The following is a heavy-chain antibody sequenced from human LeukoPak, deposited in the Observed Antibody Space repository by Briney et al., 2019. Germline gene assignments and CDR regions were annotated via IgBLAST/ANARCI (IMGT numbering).Heavy chain of an antibody. CDR2: IYPSGST. CDR3: ARVFDSGSQAYFYYMDV. V-gene: IGHV4-61*05. J-gene: IGHJ6*03. Sequence: SETLSLTCTVSGGSISSSSYYWGWIRQSPEKGLEWIGYIYPSGSTNYNPSLKSRVTMSVDTSKNQLSLKVSSVTAADTAVYYCARVFDSGSQAYFYYMDVWGKGTTVIISS. D-gene: IGHD3-10*01. CDR1: GGSISSSSYY.